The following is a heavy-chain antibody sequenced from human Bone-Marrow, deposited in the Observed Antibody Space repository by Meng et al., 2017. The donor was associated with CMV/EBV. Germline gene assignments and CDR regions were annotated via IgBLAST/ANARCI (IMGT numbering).Heavy chain of an antibody. J-gene: IGHJ4*02. D-gene: IGHD3-10*01. CDR1: GYTFTRYG. V-gene: IGHV1-18*01. Sequence: SCKASGYTFTRYGIRWVRQAPGQGLEWMGWISAYNGTTNSAQKLQGRVTMTTDTSTSTAYMELRSLRSDDTAVYYCARDKSGSVPFDYWGQGTLVTVSS. CDR2: ISAYNGTT. CDR3: ARDKSGSVPFDY.